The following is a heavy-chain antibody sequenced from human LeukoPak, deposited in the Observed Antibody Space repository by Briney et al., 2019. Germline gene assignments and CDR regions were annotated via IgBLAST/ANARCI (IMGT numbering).Heavy chain of an antibody. CDR3: ARDRENYDILTGLDV. D-gene: IGHD3-9*01. V-gene: IGHV3-30*01. CDR2: ISYDGSNK. Sequence: GGSLGLSCQDPECAVRSNTVDRGGRRLVKRKEWVAVISYDGSNKYYADSVKGRFTISRDNSKNTLYLQMNSLRAEDTAVYYCARDRENYDILTGLDVWGKGTTVTVSS. J-gene: IGHJ6*04. CDR1: ECAVRSNT.